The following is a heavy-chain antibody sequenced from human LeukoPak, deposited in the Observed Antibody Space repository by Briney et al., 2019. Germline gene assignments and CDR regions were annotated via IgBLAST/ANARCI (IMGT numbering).Heavy chain of an antibody. J-gene: IGHJ6*03. V-gene: IGHV3-30*02. CDR1: GFTFSSYG. CDR2: IRYDGSNK. D-gene: IGHD5-24*01. Sequence: PGGSLRLSCAASGFTFSSYGMHWVRQAPGKGLEWVAFIRYDGSNKYYADSVKGRFTISRDNSKNTLYLQMNSLRAEDTAVYYCAKATRDGYGYLYYYYYMDVWGKGTTVTISS. CDR3: AKATRDGYGYLYYYYYMDV.